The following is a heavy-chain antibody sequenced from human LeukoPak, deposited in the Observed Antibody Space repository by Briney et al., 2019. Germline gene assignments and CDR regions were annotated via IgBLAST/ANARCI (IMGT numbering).Heavy chain of an antibody. CDR3: ARGAEWLFAY. CDR2: INSDGSST. Sequence: PGGSLRLSCAASGFTLSSYWMHWVRQAPGKGLVWVSRINSDGSSTSYADSVKGRFTISRDNAKHTLYLQMNSRRAEDTAVYDCARGAEWLFAYWGQGTLVTVSS. J-gene: IGHJ4*02. CDR1: GFTLSSYW. D-gene: IGHD3-3*01. V-gene: IGHV3-74*01.